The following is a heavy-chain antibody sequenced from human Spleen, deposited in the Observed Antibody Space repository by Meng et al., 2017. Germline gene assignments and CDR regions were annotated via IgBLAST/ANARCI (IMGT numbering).Heavy chain of an antibody. CDR3: AKGRFRDYFDN. Sequence: EHLVESGGGVVQPGRSLRLSCAASGFSFSTFALNWVRQAPGKGLEWVSGVSASGANTFYADSVKGRFTISRDNSRNTVYLQMNSLTAEDTALYYCAKGRFRDYFDNWGQGTLVTVSS. V-gene: IGHV3-23*04. CDR1: GFSFSTFA. J-gene: IGHJ4*02. CDR2: VSASGANT. D-gene: IGHD3-3*01.